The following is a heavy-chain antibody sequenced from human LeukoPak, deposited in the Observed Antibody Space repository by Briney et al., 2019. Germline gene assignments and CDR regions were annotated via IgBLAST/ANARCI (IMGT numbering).Heavy chain of an antibody. CDR3: ARGYSSGWYSGFDI. J-gene: IGHJ3*02. CDR2: IWYDGSNK. Sequence: SGGSLRLSCAASGFTFSSYGMHWVRQAPGKGLEWVAVIWYDGSNKYYADSVKGRFTISRDNSKNTLYLQMNSLRAEDTAVYYCARGYSSGWYSGFDIWGQGTMVTVSS. D-gene: IGHD6-19*01. V-gene: IGHV3-33*01. CDR1: GFTFSSYG.